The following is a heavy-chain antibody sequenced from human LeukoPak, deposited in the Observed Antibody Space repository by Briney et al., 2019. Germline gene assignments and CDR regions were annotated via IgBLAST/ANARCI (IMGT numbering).Heavy chain of an antibody. CDR3: ARHPPHVVVTALRSFDI. CDR2: ISYSGST. V-gene: IGHV4-59*08. CDR1: GGSISSYY. J-gene: IGHJ3*02. Sequence: SETLSLTCTVSGGSISSYYWSWIRQPPGGALEWIGYISYSGSTSYNPSLKSRVSISVDTSKNHFSLKLSSVTAADTAVYYCARHPPHVVVTALRSFDIWGQGTMVTVSS. D-gene: IGHD2-21*02.